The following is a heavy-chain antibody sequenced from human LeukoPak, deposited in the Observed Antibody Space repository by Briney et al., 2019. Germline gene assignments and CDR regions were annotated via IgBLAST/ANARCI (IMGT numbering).Heavy chain of an antibody. CDR2: IYTSGST. Sequence: SETLSLICSVSGDSITSGDSYWTWIRQPAGRGLEWIGLIYTSGSTKYNPSLKSRITMSLDTSKNQISLQLNSVTAADTAVYYCAREYSHWGQGTLVTVSS. J-gene: IGHJ4*02. D-gene: IGHD5-12*01. V-gene: IGHV4-61*02. CDR3: AREYSH. CDR1: GDSITSGDSY.